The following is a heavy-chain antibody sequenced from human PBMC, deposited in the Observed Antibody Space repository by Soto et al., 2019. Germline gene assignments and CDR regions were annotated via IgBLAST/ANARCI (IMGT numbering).Heavy chain of an antibody. V-gene: IGHV4-59*01. Sequence: SETLSVTCTVSGGSISSYYWSWIRQPPGKGLEWIGYIYYSGSTNYNPPLKSRVTISVDTSKNQFSLKLSSVTAADTAVYYCARVGHSRWFDPWGQGTLVTVSS. CDR3: ARVGHSRWFDP. CDR1: GGSISSYY. CDR2: IYYSGST. J-gene: IGHJ5*02. D-gene: IGHD3-16*01.